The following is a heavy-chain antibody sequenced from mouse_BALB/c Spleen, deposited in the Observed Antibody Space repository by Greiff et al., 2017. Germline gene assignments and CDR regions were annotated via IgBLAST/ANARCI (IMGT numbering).Heavy chain of an antibody. CDR1: GFSLTSYG. V-gene: IGHV2-9*02. D-gene: IGHD1-1*01. CDR3: ARDRNYYGSSWFAY. J-gene: IGHJ3*01. Sequence: VQLKESGPGLVAPSQSLSITCTVSGFSLTSYGVHWVRQPPGKGLEWLGVIWAGGSTNYNSALMSRLSISKDNSKSQVFLKMNSLQTDDTAMYYCARDRNYYGSSWFAYWGQGTLVTVSA. CDR2: IWAGGST.